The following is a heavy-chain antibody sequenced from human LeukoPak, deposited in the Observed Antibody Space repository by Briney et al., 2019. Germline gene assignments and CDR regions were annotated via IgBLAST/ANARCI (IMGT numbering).Heavy chain of an antibody. J-gene: IGHJ1*01. V-gene: IGHV1-18*04. CDR3: ARGGTTWSAEYFQY. Sequence: GASVKVSCKASGYTFSNYDINWVRQAPGQGLEWLGWISAYNGDTKHAQKFQDRVTLTTDTSTTAAYMELRRLRSDDTAVYYCARGGTTWSAEYFQYWGQGTLVTVSS. D-gene: IGHD1-14*01. CDR2: ISAYNGDT. CDR1: GYTFSNYD.